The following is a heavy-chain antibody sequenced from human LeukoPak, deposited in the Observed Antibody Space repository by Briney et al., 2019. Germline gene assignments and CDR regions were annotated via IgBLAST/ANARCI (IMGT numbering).Heavy chain of an antibody. CDR1: GGSISSYY. V-gene: IGHV4-4*07. CDR3: AREVVVVVPAATVWFDP. Sequence: SETLSLTCTVSGGSISSYYWSWIWQPAGKGLEWIGRIYTSGSTNYNPFLKSRVTMSVDTSKNQFSLKLSSVTAADTAVYYCAREVVVVVPAATVWFDPWGQGTLVTVSS. J-gene: IGHJ5*02. CDR2: IYTSGST. D-gene: IGHD2-2*01.